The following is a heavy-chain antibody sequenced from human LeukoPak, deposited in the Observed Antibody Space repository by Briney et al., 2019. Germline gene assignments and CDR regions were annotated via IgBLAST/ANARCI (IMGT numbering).Heavy chain of an antibody. Sequence: ASVKVSCKASGYTFTSYDINWVRQATGQGLEWMGWMNPNSGNTGYAQKFQGRVTMTRNTSISTAYMELSSLRSEDTAVYYCASGNDPSYYDFWSYYNLLYYYYMDVWGKGTTVTVSS. CDR2: MNPNSGNT. CDR1: GYTFTSYD. CDR3: ASGNDPSYYDFWSYYNLLYYYYMDV. V-gene: IGHV1-8*01. D-gene: IGHD3-3*01. J-gene: IGHJ6*03.